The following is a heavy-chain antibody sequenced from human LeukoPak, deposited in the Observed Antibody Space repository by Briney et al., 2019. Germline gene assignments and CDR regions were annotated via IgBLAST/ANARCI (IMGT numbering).Heavy chain of an antibody. Sequence: SGPTLVNPTQTLTLTCTFSGFSLSTSGVGVGWIRQPPGKALEWLALIYWDDDKRYSPSLKSRLTITKDTSKNQVVLTMTNMDPVDTATYYCAHNAGPGIDYYYYYGMDVWGQGTTVTVSS. CDR2: IYWDDDK. CDR1: GFSLSTSGVG. V-gene: IGHV2-5*02. CDR3: AHNAGPGIDYYYYYGMDV. D-gene: IGHD3-10*01. J-gene: IGHJ6*02.